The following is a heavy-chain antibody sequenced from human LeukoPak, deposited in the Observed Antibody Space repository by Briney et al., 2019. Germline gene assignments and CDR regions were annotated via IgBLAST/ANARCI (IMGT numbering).Heavy chain of an antibody. CDR2: IYPGDYET. CDR3: AIPPGYCGNDCSFDH. V-gene: IGHV5-51*01. J-gene: IGHJ4*02. CDR1: GYSFSNYC. D-gene: IGHD2-21*02. Sequence: GESLKISCEGSGYSFSNYCIGWVRRMPGKGLEWMGIIYPGDYETRYSPSFQGLVTISVDKSISTAYLQWSSLKASDTAMYYCAIPPGYCGNDCSFDHWGQGTLVTVSS.